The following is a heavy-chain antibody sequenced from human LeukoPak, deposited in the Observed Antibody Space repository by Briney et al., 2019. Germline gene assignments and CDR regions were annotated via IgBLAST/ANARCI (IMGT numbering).Heavy chain of an antibody. Sequence: PSETLSLTCAVYGGSFSGYYWGWIRQPPGKGLEWIGSIYYSGSTYYNPSLKSRVTISVDTSKNQFSLKLSSVTAADTAVYYCASLILAGNWFDPWGQGTLVTVSS. J-gene: IGHJ5*02. V-gene: IGHV4-39*01. CDR1: GGSFSGYY. CDR3: ASLILAGNWFDP. D-gene: IGHD3-22*01. CDR2: IYYSGST.